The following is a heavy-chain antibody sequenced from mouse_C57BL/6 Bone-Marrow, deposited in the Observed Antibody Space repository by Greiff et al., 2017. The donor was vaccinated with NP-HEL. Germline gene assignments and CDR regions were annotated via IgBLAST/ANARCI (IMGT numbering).Heavy chain of an antibody. J-gene: IGHJ1*03. D-gene: IGHD2-1*01. CDR1: GFTFSDFY. V-gene: IGHV7-1*01. CDR3: ARDGEVTTLSYWYFDV. Sequence: EVQLMESGGGLVQSGRSLRLSCATSGFTFSDFYMEWVRQAPGKGLEWIAASRNKANDYTTEYSASVKGRFIVSRDTSQSILYLQMNALRAEDTAIYYCARDGEVTTLSYWYFDVWGTGTTVTVSS. CDR2: SRNKANDYTT.